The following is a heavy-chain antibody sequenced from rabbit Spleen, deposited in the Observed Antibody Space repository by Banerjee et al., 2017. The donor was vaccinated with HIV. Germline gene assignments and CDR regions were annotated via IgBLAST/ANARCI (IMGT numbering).Heavy chain of an antibody. CDR2: INIVTGRS. Sequence: EQLEESGGGLVKPEGSLTLTCKASGVSLNDKDVMCWVRQAPGKGLEWIACINIVTGRSVYARWAKGRFTISKTSSTTVTLQMTSLTVADTATYFCARDAGTSFSTYGMDLWGQGTLVTVS. D-gene: IGHD8-1*01. CDR3: ARDAGTSFSTYGMDL. V-gene: IGHV1S45*01. CDR1: GVSLNDKDV. J-gene: IGHJ6*01.